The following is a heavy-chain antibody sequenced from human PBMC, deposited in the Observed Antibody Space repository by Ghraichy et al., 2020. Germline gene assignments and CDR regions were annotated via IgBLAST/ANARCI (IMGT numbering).Heavy chain of an antibody. D-gene: IGHD2-8*01. Sequence: SETLSLTCTVSGGSISSSSYYWGWIRQPPGKGLEWIGSIYDSGSTYYNPSLKSRVTISVDTSKNQFSLKLSSVTAADTAVYYCARHRKCTNGVCPHWFDPWGQGTWVTVS. CDR1: GGSISSSSYY. CDR2: IYDSGST. V-gene: IGHV4-39*01. CDR3: ARHRKCTNGVCPHWFDP. J-gene: IGHJ5*02.